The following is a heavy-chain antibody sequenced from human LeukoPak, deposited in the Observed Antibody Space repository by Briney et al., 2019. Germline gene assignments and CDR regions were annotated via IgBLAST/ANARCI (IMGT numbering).Heavy chain of an antibody. CDR3: ASDVSYYDSSGYYSRLYYFDY. Sequence: PGGTLRLSCAASGFTFSSYYMTWVRQAPGKGLEWVSYISGSSSYIYYADSVKGRFTISRDNAKNTLYLQMNSLRAEETAVYYGASDVSYYDSSGYYSRLYYFDYWGQGTLVTVSS. J-gene: IGHJ4*02. CDR1: GFTFSSYY. V-gene: IGHV3-21*01. CDR2: ISGSSSYI. D-gene: IGHD3-22*01.